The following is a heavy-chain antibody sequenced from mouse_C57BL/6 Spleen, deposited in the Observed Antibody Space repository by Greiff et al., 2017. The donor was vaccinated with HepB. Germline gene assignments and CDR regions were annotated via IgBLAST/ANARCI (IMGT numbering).Heavy chain of an antibody. CDR3: AREDYYGSSPAY. J-gene: IGHJ3*01. D-gene: IGHD1-1*01. CDR2: INPSSGYT. V-gene: IGHV1-4*01. Sequence: QVQLQQSGAELARPGASVKMSCKASGYTFTSYTMHWVKQRPGQGLEWIGYINPSSGYTKYNQKFKDKATLTADKSSSTAYMQLSSLTSEDSAVYYCAREDYYGSSPAYWGQGTLVTVSA. CDR1: GYTFTSYT.